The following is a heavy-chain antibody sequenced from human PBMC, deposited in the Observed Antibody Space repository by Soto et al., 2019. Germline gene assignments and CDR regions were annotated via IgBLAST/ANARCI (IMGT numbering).Heavy chain of an antibody. CDR1: GFTFDDYA. CDR2: ISWNSGSI. Sequence: EVQLVESGGGLVQPGRSLRLSCAASGFTFDDYAMHWVRQAPGKGLEWVSGISWNSGSIGYADSVKGRFTISRDNAKNSLYLQMNSLRAEDTALYYCAKELQVVGRWDYYYGMYVWGQGTTVTVSS. J-gene: IGHJ6*02. D-gene: IGHD1-26*01. CDR3: AKELQVVGRWDYYYGMYV. V-gene: IGHV3-9*01.